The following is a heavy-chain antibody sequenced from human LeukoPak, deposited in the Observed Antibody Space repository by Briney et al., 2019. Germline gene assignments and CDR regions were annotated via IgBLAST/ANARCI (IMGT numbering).Heavy chain of an antibody. CDR1: GYTFTRYY. V-gene: IGHV1-46*01. CDR2: INPSGGST. J-gene: IGHJ4*02. Sequence: ASVKVSCKASGYTFTRYYIHWVRQAPGQGLEWMGVINPSGGSTTHARKFQGRVTMTRDTSTGTVYMDLSSLRSEDTAVYYCARDLVGSSSGWGQGTLVTVSS. CDR3: ARDLVGSSSG. D-gene: IGHD6-6*01.